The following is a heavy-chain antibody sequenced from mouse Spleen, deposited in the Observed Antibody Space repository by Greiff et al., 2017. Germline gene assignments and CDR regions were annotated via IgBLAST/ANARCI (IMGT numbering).Heavy chain of an antibody. CDR3: TREFITTVVGAMDY. CDR1: GFTFSSYA. Sequence: EVQLVESGEGLVKPGGSLKLSCAASGFTFSSYAMSWVRQTPEKRLEWVAYISSGGDYIYYADTVKGRFTISRDNARNTLYLQMSSLKSEDTAMYYCTREFITTVVGAMDYWGQGTSVTVSS. V-gene: IGHV5-9-1*02. CDR2: ISSGGDYI. J-gene: IGHJ4*01. D-gene: IGHD1-1*01.